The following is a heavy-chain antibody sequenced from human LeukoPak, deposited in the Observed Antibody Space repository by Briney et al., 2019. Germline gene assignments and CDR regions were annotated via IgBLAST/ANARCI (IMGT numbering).Heavy chain of an antibody. J-gene: IGHJ4*02. CDR1: GFTFTNYW. CDR2: INSDGSST. D-gene: IGHD1-26*01. Sequence: PGGSLRLSCTASGFTFTNYWIHWVRQVPGKGLVWVSRINSDGSSTNFADSVKGRFTISRDNAKNTVYLQMSSLRVEDTAVYYCARLLYSVSYYGPLDYWGQGTLVTVSS. CDR3: ARLLYSVSYYGPLDY. V-gene: IGHV3-74*01.